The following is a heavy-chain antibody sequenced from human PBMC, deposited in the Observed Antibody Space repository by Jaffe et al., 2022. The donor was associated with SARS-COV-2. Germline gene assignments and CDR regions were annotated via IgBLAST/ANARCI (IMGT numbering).Heavy chain of an antibody. J-gene: IGHJ5*02. CDR1: GGSFSGYY. CDR2: INHSGST. CDR3: ASFRGRFLGGPRRRENWFDP. Sequence: QVQLQQWGAGLLKPSETLSLTCAVYGGSFSGYYWSWIRQPPGKGLEWIGEINHSGSTNYNPSLKSRVTISVDTSKNQFSLKLSSVTAADTAVYYCASFRGRFLGGPRRRENWFDPWGQGTLVTVSS. D-gene: IGHD3-3*01. V-gene: IGHV4-34*01.